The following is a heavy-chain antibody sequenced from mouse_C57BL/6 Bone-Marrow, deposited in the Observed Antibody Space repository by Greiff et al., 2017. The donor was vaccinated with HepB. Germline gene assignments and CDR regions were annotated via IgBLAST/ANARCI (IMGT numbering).Heavy chain of an antibody. J-gene: IGHJ3*01. CDR1: GFTFSDYG. CDR3: ARRLGRAWFAY. D-gene: IGHD4-1*01. Sequence: EVQVVASGGGLVKPGGSLKLSCAASGFTFSDYGMHWVRQAPEKGLEWVAYISSGSSTIYYADTVKGRFTISRDNAKNTLFLQMTSLRSEDTAMYYCARRLGRAWFAYWGQGTLVTVSA. V-gene: IGHV5-17*01. CDR2: ISSGSSTI.